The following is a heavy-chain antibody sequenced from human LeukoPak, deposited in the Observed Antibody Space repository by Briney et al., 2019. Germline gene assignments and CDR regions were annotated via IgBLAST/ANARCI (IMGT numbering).Heavy chain of an antibody. CDR1: GYSYTNYA. V-gene: IGHV1-18*01. J-gene: IGHJ4*02. D-gene: IGHD3-10*01. CDR2: MSAYNGNT. Sequence: ASVKVSCKASGYSYTNYAINWVRQAPGQGLEWMGWMSAYNGNTNYARKFQGRVAMTTDTSTNTAYMELRSLRSDDTALYYCARDPGEWGLPNYFDYWGQGTLVTVSS. CDR3: ARDPGEWGLPNYFDY.